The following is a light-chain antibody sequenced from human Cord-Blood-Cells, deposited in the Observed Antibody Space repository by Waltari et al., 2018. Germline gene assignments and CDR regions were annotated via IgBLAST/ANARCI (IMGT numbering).Light chain of an antibody. CDR3: QQYGSSPRT. V-gene: IGKV3-20*01. CDR1: QSVSSSY. CDR2: GAS. J-gene: IGKJ1*01. Sequence: EIVLTQSPGTLSLSPGESATLSCRASQSVSSSYLAWYQQKPGQAPRLLIYGASSRATGIPDRFSGSGSGTDFTLTISRLEPEDFAVYYCQQYGSSPRTFGQGP.